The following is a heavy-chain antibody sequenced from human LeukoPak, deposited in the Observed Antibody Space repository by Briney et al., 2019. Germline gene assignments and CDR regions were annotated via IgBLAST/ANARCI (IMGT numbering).Heavy chain of an antibody. Sequence: GGSLRLSCAASGFTFSSYGMSWVRQAPGKGLEWVSAISGSGGSTYYADSVKGRFTISRDNSKNTLYLQMNSLRAEDTAVYYCAKDFIYYGSGSYPRYWGQGTLVTVSS. CDR1: GFTFSSYG. CDR3: AKDFIYYGSGSYPRY. V-gene: IGHV3-23*01. D-gene: IGHD3-10*01. CDR2: ISGSGGST. J-gene: IGHJ4*02.